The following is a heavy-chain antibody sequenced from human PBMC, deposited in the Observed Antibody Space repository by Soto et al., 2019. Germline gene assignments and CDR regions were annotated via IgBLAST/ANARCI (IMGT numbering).Heavy chain of an antibody. CDR3: ARGGEQQNDAFDI. CDR1: GGTFSSYA. CDR2: IIPIFGTA. Sequence: SVKVSCKASGGTFSSYAISWVRQAPGQGLEWMGGIIPIFGTANYAQKFQGRVTITADESTSTAYMELSSLRSEDTAVYYCARGGEQQNDAFDIWGQGTMVTVSS. J-gene: IGHJ3*02. D-gene: IGHD6-13*01. V-gene: IGHV1-69*13.